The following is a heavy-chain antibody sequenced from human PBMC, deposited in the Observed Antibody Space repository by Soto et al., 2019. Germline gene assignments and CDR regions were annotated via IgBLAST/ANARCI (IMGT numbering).Heavy chain of an antibody. V-gene: IGHV5-51*01. Sequence: GESLKISCQGSGYSFTSYWIGWVRQMPGKGLEWMGIIYPGDSDTRYSPSFQGQVTLSADKSISTAYLQWSSLKASDTAMYYCGLGIFRRSYYYGMDVWGQGTTATVSS. J-gene: IGHJ6*02. D-gene: IGHD1-20*01. CDR2: IYPGDSDT. CDR3: GLGIFRRSYYYGMDV. CDR1: GYSFTSYW.